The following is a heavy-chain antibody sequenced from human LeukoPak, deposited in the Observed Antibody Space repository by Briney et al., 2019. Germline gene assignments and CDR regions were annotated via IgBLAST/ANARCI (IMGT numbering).Heavy chain of an antibody. CDR2: VYSGGIT. V-gene: IGHV3-66*01. J-gene: IGHJ4*02. CDR3: ARGDYLFY. Sequence: GGSLRLSCAASGFTVSSNYMNWVRQAPGKGLEWVSAVYSGGITFYADSVKGRFTISRDTSKNTLYLQMHSLRAEDTALYYCARGDYLFYWGQGTLVTVSS. D-gene: IGHD4-17*01. CDR1: GFTVSSNY.